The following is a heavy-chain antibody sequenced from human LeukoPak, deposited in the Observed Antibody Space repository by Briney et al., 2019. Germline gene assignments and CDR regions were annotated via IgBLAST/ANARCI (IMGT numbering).Heavy chain of an antibody. D-gene: IGHD1-26*01. CDR1: GYTFASYY. J-gene: IGHJ4*02. V-gene: IGHV1-46*01. CDR3: ASDSTPTYYSGTYYFEY. Sequence: ASVKVSCKASGYTFASYYMHWVRQAPGQGLGSMGIINPSGGSTTYAQKFQGRVTMTRDTSTSTVYVELSSLRSEETAVYYCASDSTPTYYSGTYYFEYWGQGTLVTVSS. CDR2: INPSGGST.